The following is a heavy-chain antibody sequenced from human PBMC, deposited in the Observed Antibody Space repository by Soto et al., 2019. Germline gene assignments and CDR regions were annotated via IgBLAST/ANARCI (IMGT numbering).Heavy chain of an antibody. CDR2: IYHSGSS. J-gene: IGHJ3*02. CDR1: GGSVGSNNW. D-gene: IGHD1-1*01. Sequence: QVHLQESGPGVVKPSGTLSLSCVVSGGSVGSNNWWSWVRQAPGKGLEWLGEIYHSGSSRYSPSLKSRLTMSLDNSKTQFSLTLSSVTAADTAVYYCATWKTTTFDIWGPGTLVTVSS. V-gene: IGHV4-4*02. CDR3: ATWKTTTFDI.